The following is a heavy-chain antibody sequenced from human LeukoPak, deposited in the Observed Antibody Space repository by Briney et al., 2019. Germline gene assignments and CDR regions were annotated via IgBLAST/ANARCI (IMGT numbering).Heavy chain of an antibody. CDR3: AKDREGPRSVNWSDP. CDR2: ISGSGGST. D-gene: IGHD6-6*01. V-gene: IGHV3-23*01. CDR1: GFTFSSYA. J-gene: IGHJ5*02. Sequence: GGSLRLSCAASGFTFSSYAMSWVRQAPGKGLEWVSAISGSGGSTYYADSVKGRFTISRDNSKNTLYLQMNSLRAEDTAVYYCAKDREGPRSVNWSDPWGQGTLVTVSS.